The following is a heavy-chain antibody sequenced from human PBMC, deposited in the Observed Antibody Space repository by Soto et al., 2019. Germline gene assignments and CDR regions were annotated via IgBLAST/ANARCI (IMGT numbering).Heavy chain of an antibody. Sequence: SQTLSLPCAISGDSVSSNSAAWNWIRQSPSRGLEWLGRTYYRSKWYNDYAVSVKSRITINPDTSKNQFSLQLNSVTPEDTAVYYCARDHVLLWFGESTYGMDVWGQGTTVTVSS. CDR1: GDSVSSNSAA. D-gene: IGHD3-10*01. V-gene: IGHV6-1*01. CDR3: ARDHVLLWFGESTYGMDV. J-gene: IGHJ6*02. CDR2: TYYRSKWYN.